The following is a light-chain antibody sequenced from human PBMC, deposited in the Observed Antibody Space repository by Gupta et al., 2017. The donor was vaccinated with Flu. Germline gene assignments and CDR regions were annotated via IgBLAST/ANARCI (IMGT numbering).Light chain of an antibody. V-gene: IGLV1-51*01. CDR2: DNN. J-gene: IGLJ3*02. CDR3: GTWDNNMRGV. Sequence: QKVTISCSGSNSNIGNNFVSWHQQRPGTAHNLLFYDNNKRPAGIPGRFSGSKSGTAATLAITGHEKGDEADYYCGTWDNNMRGVFGGGTKLTVL. CDR1: NSNIGNNF.